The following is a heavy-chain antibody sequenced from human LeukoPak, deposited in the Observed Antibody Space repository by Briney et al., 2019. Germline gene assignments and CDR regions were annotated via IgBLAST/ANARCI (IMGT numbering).Heavy chain of an antibody. J-gene: IGHJ6*03. CDR1: GGSISSSSYY. D-gene: IGHD2-21*02. V-gene: IGHV4-39*01. CDR2: IYYSGST. CDR3: ARSRHRDGYYYYYYMDV. Sequence: PSETLSLTCTVSGGSISSSSYYWGWIRQPPGKGLEWIGSIYYSGSTYYNPSLKSRVTISVDTSKNQFSLKLSSVTAADTAVYYCARSRHRDGYYYYYYMDVWGKGTTVTISS.